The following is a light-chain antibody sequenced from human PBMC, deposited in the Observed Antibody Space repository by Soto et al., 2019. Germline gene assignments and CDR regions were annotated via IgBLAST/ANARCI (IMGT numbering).Light chain of an antibody. CDR1: QSVSSN. Sequence: EAVMTQSPATLSVSPGERATLSCRASQSVSSNLAWYQQKPGQAPRLLIYGASTRATGIPARISGSGSGTEFTLTISSLQSEDFAVYYCQQYNNWPLTFGPGTKV. CDR3: QQYNNWPLT. CDR2: GAS. J-gene: IGKJ3*01. V-gene: IGKV3-15*01.